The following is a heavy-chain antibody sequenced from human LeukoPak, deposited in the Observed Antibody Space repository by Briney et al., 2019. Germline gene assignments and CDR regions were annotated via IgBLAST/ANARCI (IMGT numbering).Heavy chain of an antibody. CDR2: INHSGST. V-gene: IGHV4-34*01. J-gene: IGHJ4*02. CDR3: ASLPLLTGYIKYYFDY. D-gene: IGHD3-9*01. Sequence: SETLSLTCAAYGGSFSGYYWSWIRQPPGKGLEWIGEINHSGSTNYNPSLKSRVTISVDTSKNQFSLKLSSVTAADTAVYYCASLPLLTGYIKYYFDYWGQGTLVTVSS. CDR1: GGSFSGYY.